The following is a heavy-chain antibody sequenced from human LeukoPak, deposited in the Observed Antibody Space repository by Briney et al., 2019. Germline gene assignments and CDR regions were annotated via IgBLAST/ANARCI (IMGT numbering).Heavy chain of an antibody. V-gene: IGHV4-4*07. CDR3: ARGYSSGWYYDY. CDR1: GGSISNYY. D-gene: IGHD6-19*01. Sequence: SETLSLTCTVSGGSISNYYWSWIRQPAGKGLEWIGRIYSSGSTDYNPSLKSRVTMSVDTSKNQFSLKLSSVTAADTAVYYCARGYSSGWYYDYWGQGTLVTVSS. CDR2: IYSSGST. J-gene: IGHJ4*02.